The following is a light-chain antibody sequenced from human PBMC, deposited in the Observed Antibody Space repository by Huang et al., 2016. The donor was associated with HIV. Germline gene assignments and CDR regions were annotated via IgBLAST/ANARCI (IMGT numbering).Light chain of an antibody. CDR2: GAS. CDR1: QSVSSN. Sequence: EIVMTQSPATLSVSPGERATLSCRASQSVSSNLAWYQQKPGQAPRLLIYGASTRATGSSARFSGSGSGTELTLTIISLQSEDFAVYYCQQYNNWTRTFGQGTKVEIK. J-gene: IGKJ1*01. V-gene: IGKV3-15*01. CDR3: QQYNNWTRT.